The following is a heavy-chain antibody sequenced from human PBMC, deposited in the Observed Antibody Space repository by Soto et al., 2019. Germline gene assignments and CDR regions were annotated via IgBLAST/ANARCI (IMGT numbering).Heavy chain of an antibody. J-gene: IGHJ4*02. V-gene: IGHV3-7*01. CDR3: AREPEGLDY. CDR1: GFTFSSYW. Sequence: EVQLVESGGGLVQPRGSLRLSCAASGFTFSSYWMSWVRQAPGKGLEWVANIKYDGSEKYYVDSLKGRFTISRDNAKNSLSLQMNSLRAEDTAVYYCAREPEGLDYWGPGTLVTVSS. CDR2: IKYDGSEK.